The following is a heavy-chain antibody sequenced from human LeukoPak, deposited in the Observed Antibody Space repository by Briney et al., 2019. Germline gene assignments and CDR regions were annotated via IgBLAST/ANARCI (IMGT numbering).Heavy chain of an antibody. CDR1: GFTFRSYS. J-gene: IGHJ4*02. Sequence: GGSLRLSCAASGFTFRSYSMNWVRQAPGKGLEWVSYISSSNTTIYYGDSVKGRFTISRDNAENSLYLQMNSLRAEDTAVYYCARGSSSGRGALDYWGQGTPVTVSS. D-gene: IGHD6-6*01. CDR2: ISSSNTTI. CDR3: ARGSSSGRGALDY. V-gene: IGHV3-48*04.